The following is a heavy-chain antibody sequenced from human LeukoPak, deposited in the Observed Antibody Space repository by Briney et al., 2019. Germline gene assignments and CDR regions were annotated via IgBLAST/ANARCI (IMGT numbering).Heavy chain of an antibody. D-gene: IGHD1-1*01. V-gene: IGHV2-5*02. J-gene: IGHJ4*02. CDR1: GFSLNANEVG. Sequence: SGPTLVKPTQTLTLTCSFSGFSLNANEVGVGWIRQPPGRALEWLAVIYWDDVKRDNPSLRSRLTITKDTSKNQVVLTMTNMDPVDTATYFCAHAYTPSGTWGYFDNWGQGTLVTV. CDR3: AHAYTPSGTWGYFDN. CDR2: IYWDDVK.